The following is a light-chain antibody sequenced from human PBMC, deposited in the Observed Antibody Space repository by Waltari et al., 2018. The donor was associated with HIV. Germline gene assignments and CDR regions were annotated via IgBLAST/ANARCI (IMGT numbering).Light chain of an antibody. CDR2: RHN. J-gene: IGLJ2*01. CDR3: AVWDDTLRGV. V-gene: IGLV1-47*01. CDR1: SSNIGTNY. Sequence: QSVLTQPPSASGTPGQRVTISCSGSSSNIGTNYVYWYQQLQGTAPQVVIYRHNQRPSGVPDRFSGSKSGTSASLAINGLRSEDEANYYCAVWDDTLRGVFGGGTKLTVL.